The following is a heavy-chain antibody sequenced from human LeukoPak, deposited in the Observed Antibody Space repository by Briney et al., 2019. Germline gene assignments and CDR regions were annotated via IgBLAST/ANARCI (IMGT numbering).Heavy chain of an antibody. Sequence: GGSLRLSCAASGFTVSSNYMSWVRQAPGKGLEWVSVINSGGSTYYADSVKGRFTISRDNSKNTLYLQMNSLRAEDTAVYYCAKDRGGTAMVTGWFDPWGQGTLVTVSS. CDR3: AKDRGGTAMVTGWFDP. V-gene: IGHV3-53*01. CDR1: GFTVSSNY. CDR2: INSGGST. D-gene: IGHD5-18*01. J-gene: IGHJ5*02.